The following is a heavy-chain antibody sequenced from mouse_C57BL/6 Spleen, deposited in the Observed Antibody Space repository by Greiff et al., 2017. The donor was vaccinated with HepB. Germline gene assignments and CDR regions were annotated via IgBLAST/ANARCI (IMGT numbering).Heavy chain of an antibody. CDR1: GYSITSGYY. CDR3: ARDLDYGRSHWYFDV. D-gene: IGHD1-1*01. V-gene: IGHV3-6*01. CDR2: ISYDGSN. J-gene: IGHJ1*03. Sequence: ESGPGLVKPSQSLSLTCSVTGYSITSGYYWNWIRQFPGNKLEWMGYISYDGSNNYNPSLKNRISITRDTSKNQFFLKLNSVTTEDTATYYCARDLDYGRSHWYFDVWGTGTTVTVSS.